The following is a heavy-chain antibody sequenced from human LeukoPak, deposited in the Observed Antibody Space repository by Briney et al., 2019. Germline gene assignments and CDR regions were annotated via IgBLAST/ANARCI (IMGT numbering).Heavy chain of an antibody. Sequence: GGSLRLSCAASGFTFTTYAMHWVGQAPGKGLEVVSAITNNGGLTYYANSVKGRFTISRDNPKNTLYLQMGSLRAEDMAVYYCARVATNDRRNAFDIWGQGTMVTVSS. V-gene: IGHV3-64*01. CDR1: GFTFTTYA. CDR2: ITNNGGLT. CDR3: ARVATNDRRNAFDI. D-gene: IGHD2-8*01. J-gene: IGHJ3*02.